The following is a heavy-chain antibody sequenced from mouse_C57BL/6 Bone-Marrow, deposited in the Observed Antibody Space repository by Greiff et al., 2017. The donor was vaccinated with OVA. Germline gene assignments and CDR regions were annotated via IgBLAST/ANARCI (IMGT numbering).Heavy chain of an antibody. Sequence: VQLQQPGAELVKPGASVKLSCKASGYTFTSYWMHWVKQRPGQGLEWIGMIHPNSGSTNYNEKFKSKATLTVDKSSSTAYMQLSSLTSEDSAVYYCARRRATVVPYAMDYWGQGTSVTVSS. D-gene: IGHD1-1*01. CDR3: ARRRATVVPYAMDY. CDR1: GYTFTSYW. CDR2: IHPNSGST. V-gene: IGHV1-64*01. J-gene: IGHJ4*01.